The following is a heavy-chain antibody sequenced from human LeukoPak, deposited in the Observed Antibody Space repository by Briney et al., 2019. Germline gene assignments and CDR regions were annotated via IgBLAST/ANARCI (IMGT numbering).Heavy chain of an antibody. D-gene: IGHD3-22*01. Sequence: GGSLRLSCAASGFNFSSYSMNWVRQAPGKGLEWVSSISSSSSFRYYADSVKGRLTISRDNAKNSLYLQMNSLRAEDTAVYYCARESSGYFYWGQGTLVTVSS. J-gene: IGHJ4*02. CDR3: ARESSGYFY. V-gene: IGHV3-21*01. CDR1: GFNFSSYS. CDR2: ISSSSSFR.